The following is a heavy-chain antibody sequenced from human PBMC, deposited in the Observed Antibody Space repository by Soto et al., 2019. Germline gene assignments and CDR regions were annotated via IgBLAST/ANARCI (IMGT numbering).Heavy chain of an antibody. D-gene: IGHD4-17*01. CDR1: GYSFTSYW. CDR2: IYPADSDT. CDR3: ARSYTGDYEYYFDY. Sequence: XESRKISWKGSGYSFTSYWIAWVLHMPGKGLECMGIIYPADSDTRYSPSFQCQVTISADKSITTAYLQWSSLMASDTAIYYCARSYTGDYEYYFDYWGQGTLVTVSS. J-gene: IGHJ4*02. V-gene: IGHV5-51*01.